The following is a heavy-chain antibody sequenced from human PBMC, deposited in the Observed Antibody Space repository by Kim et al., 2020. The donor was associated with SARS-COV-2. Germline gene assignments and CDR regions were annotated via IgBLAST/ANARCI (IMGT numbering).Heavy chain of an antibody. Sequence: NTHDTPSLKSRVTISVDTSKNQFSLKRSSVTTADTAVYYCATRYGDRYDYWGQGTLVTVSS. J-gene: IGHJ4*02. CDR3: ATRYGDRYDY. V-gene: IGHV4-39*01. D-gene: IGHD4-17*01. CDR2: NT.